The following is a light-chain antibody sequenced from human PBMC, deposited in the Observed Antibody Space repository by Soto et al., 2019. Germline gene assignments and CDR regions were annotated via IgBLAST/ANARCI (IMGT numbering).Light chain of an antibody. J-gene: IGKJ5*01. Sequence: DIQMTQPPSSLSASVGDRVTITCRASQSISRNLNWYQHKPGKAPKLLIYAASSLQNGVPSRFRGGGSGTEFTLSINSLQPEDFGTYYCQQIFTTASITFGQGTRLEIK. V-gene: IGKV1-39*01. CDR3: QQIFTTASIT. CDR1: QSISRN. CDR2: AAS.